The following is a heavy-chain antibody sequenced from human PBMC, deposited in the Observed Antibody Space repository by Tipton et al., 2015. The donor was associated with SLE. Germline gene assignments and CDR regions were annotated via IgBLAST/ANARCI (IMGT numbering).Heavy chain of an antibody. CDR2: IHSSGTT. CDR1: GGAVIHNY. Sequence: TLSLTCSVSGGAVIHNYWSWIRQPPGKGLEWIGYIHSSGTTKYNSSLRSRVTISVDTSTNQFSLMLTSVTAADTAVYYCARDRGIAADDGFDIWGQGIMVTVSS. J-gene: IGHJ3*02. D-gene: IGHD6-25*01. V-gene: IGHV4-4*09. CDR3: ARDRGIAADDGFDI.